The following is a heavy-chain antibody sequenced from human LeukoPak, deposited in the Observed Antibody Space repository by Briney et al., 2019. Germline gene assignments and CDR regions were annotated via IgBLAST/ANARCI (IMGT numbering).Heavy chain of an antibody. D-gene: IGHD5-12*01. Sequence: GGSLRLSCAASGFTFSSYAMHWVRQALGKGLEWVAVISYDGSNKYYADSVKGRFTISRDNSKNTLYLQMNSLRAEDTAVYYCARDISGYADWGQGTLVTVSS. V-gene: IGHV3-30*04. J-gene: IGHJ4*02. CDR3: ARDISGYAD. CDR1: GFTFSSYA. CDR2: ISYDGSNK.